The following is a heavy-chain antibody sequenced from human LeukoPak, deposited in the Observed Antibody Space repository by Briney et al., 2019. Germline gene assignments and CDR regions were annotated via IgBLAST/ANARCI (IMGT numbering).Heavy chain of an antibody. Sequence: SETLPLTCTVSGGSISIYYWSWIRQPAGKGLEWIGRIYTSGSTIYNPSLKSRLTMSVDTSKNQFSLKLSSVTAADTAVYYCARGSSGPWYFDLWGRGTLVTVSS. V-gene: IGHV4-4*07. J-gene: IGHJ2*01. D-gene: IGHD3-22*01. CDR2: IYTSGST. CDR3: ARGSSGPWYFDL. CDR1: GGSISIYY.